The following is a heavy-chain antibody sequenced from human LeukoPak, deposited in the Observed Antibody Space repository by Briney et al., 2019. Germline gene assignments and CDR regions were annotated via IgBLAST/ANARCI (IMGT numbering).Heavy chain of an antibody. D-gene: IGHD1-1*01. CDR1: GFSFSSYW. J-gene: IGHJ4*02. Sequence: GGSLRLSCAASGFSFSSYWMHWVRQAPGEGLVWVSRLYTDGRSTDYADSVKGRHTISRDNAKNTLYLQMSSLRAEDTAVYYCARGTGTHYFDYWGQGTLVTVSS. CDR2: LYTDGRST. CDR3: ARGTGTHYFDY. V-gene: IGHV3-74*01.